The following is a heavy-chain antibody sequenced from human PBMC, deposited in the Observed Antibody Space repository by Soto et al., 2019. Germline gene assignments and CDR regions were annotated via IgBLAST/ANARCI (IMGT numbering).Heavy chain of an antibody. CDR3: AREPATAKPEGVDF. CDR1: GYTLSDYY. V-gene: IGHV1-2*02. CDR2: INPNSGGT. D-gene: IGHD1-1*01. Sequence: ASVKVSCKASGYTLSDYYIHWVRQAPGQGLEWMGWINPNSGGTKYAPKFQGGVTMTRDTSITTAYMELSRLRSGDTAVYYCAREPATAKPEGVDFWGQGTLVTVSS. J-gene: IGHJ4*02.